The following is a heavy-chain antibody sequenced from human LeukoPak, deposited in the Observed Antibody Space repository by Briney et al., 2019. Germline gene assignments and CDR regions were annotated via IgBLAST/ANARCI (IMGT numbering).Heavy chain of an antibody. D-gene: IGHD3-22*01. V-gene: IGHV4-4*07. J-gene: IGHJ6*03. CDR3: ARDPRGGGLLKAYYYYMDV. CDR1: GGSISSYY. Sequence: SETLSLTCTVCGGSISSYYRSWIRQPAGKGLEWIGRIYTSGSTNYNPSLKSRVTMSVDTSKNQFSLKLSSVTAADTAVYYCARDPRGGGLLKAYYYYMDVWGKGTTVTVSS. CDR2: IYTSGST.